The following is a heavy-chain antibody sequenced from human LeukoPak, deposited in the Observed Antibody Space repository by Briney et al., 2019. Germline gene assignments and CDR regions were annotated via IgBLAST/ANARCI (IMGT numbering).Heavy chain of an antibody. V-gene: IGHV3-21*01. CDR3: ARDQRSRINWFDP. CDR2: ISSSSSYI. Sequence: GGSLRLSCAASGFTFSNFGMNWVRQAPGKGLECVSSISSSSSYIYYADSVKGRFTISRDNAKNSLYLQMNSLRAEDTAVYYCARDQRSRINWFDPWGQGTLVTVSS. J-gene: IGHJ5*02. CDR1: GFTFSNFG. D-gene: IGHD6-13*01.